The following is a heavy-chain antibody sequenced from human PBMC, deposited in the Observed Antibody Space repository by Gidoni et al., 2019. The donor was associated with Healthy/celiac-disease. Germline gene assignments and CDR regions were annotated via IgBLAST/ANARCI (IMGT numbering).Heavy chain of an antibody. D-gene: IGHD3-22*01. V-gene: IGHV3-7*01. CDR1: GFTFSSYW. J-gene: IGHJ4*02. CDR3: ASQSYTYYYDSSGYPDY. Sequence: EVQLVESGGGLVQPGGSLRLSCAASGFTFSSYWMSWVRQAPGKGLEWVANIKQDGSEKSYVDSVKGRFTISRDNAKNSLYLQMNSLRAEDTAVYYCASQSYTYYYDSSGYPDYWGQGTLVTVSS. CDR2: IKQDGSEK.